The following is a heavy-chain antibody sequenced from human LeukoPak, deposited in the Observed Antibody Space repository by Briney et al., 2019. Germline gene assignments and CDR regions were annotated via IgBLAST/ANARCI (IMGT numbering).Heavy chain of an antibody. J-gene: IGHJ4*02. CDR2: INTNTGNP. V-gene: IGHV7-4-1*02. Sequence: ASVKVSCKASGYTFTTYGVNWVRQAPGQGLEWMGCINTNTGNPTYAQGFTGRFVFSLDTSVSTAYLQISSLKAEDTAVYFCARIGYNTLDYWGQGTLVTVSS. CDR3: ARIGYNTLDY. CDR1: GYTFTTYG. D-gene: IGHD3-3*01.